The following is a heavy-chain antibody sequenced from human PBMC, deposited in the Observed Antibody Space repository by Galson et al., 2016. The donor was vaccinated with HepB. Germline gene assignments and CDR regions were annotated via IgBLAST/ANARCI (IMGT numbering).Heavy chain of an antibody. J-gene: IGHJ4*02. D-gene: IGHD5-24*01. Sequence: SLRLSCAASGFTFSNYWMHWVRQAPGKGLVWVPRIYRDGSRTDYADSVRGRFTISRDNAKNTVYLQMNSLRAEDTAVYYCASELAAGYWGQGMLVTVSS. V-gene: IGHV3-74*01. CDR1: GFTFSNYW. CDR3: ASELAAGY. CDR2: IYRDGSRT.